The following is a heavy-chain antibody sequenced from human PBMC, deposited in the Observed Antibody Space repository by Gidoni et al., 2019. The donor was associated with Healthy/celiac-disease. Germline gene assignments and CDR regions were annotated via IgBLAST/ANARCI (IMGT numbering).Heavy chain of an antibody. V-gene: IGHV4-34*01. CDR1: GGSFRGYY. Sequence: QVHLQQWGAGLLKPSETLSLTCAVYGGSFRGYYWSWIRQPPGKGLEWIGEIHHSGSTNYNPSLKSRVTISVDTSKNQFSLKLSSVTAADTAVYYCARGYSSSWSGPFNWFDPWGQGTLVTVSS. D-gene: IGHD6-13*01. CDR2: IHHSGST. J-gene: IGHJ5*02. CDR3: ARGYSSSWSGPFNWFDP.